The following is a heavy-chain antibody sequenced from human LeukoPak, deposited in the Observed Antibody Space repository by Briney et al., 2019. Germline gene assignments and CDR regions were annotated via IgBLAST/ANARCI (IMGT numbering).Heavy chain of an antibody. CDR1: GYTFTGYY. CDR2: INPNNGGT. J-gene: IGHJ4*02. CDR3: ARVRITMIVVDSLGY. Sequence: ASVKVSCKASGYTFTGYYIHWVRQAPGQGLEWMGWINPNNGGTNYAQKFQGRVTMTRDTSISTAYMELSRLKSDDTAVYYCARVRITMIVVDSLGYWGQGTLVTVSS. D-gene: IGHD3-22*01. V-gene: IGHV1-2*02.